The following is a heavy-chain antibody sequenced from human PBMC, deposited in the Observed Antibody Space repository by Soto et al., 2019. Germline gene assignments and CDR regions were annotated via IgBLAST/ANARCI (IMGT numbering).Heavy chain of an antibody. J-gene: IGHJ6*02. CDR1: GFTFSSYW. CDR2: IKADGTEK. Sequence: PVGSLRLSCVGSGFTFSSYWMGWVRQTPGKGLEWVATIKADGTEKYYVDSVKGRFTFSRDNAKTSVYLEMNSLRAEDTAVYYCVTAVRGYNANGDLWGQGTTATVSS. V-gene: IGHV3-7*03. D-gene: IGHD5-12*01. CDR3: VTAVRGYNANGDL.